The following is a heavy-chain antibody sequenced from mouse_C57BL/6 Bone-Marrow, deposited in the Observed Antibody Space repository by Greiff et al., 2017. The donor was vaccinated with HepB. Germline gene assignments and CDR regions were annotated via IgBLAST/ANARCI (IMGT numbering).Heavy chain of an antibody. V-gene: IGHV3-6*01. CDR1: GYSITSGYY. CDR2: ISYDGSN. J-gene: IGHJ3*01. Sequence: DVKLQESGPGLVKPSQSLYLTCSVTGYSITSGYYWNWIRQFPGNKLEWMGYISYDGSNNYNPSLKNRISITRDTSKNQFFLKLNSVTTEDTATYYCARSGFAYWGQGTLVTVSA. CDR3: ARSGFAY.